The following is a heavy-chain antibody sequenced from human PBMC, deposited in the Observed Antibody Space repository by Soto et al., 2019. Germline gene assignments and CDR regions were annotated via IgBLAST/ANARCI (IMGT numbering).Heavy chain of an antibody. CDR1: GFSLTTRAWG. D-gene: IGHD3-16*01. Sequence: QITLKESGPTLVTPTQTLTLTCTFSGFSLTTRAWGVGWIRQPPGKDLEWLALIYWNDDKRYSPSLKNRRTITKETSKHHVVLTLTHMDPVDTATFLCANRHDLRVFDVWGQGTLVTVSS. V-gene: IGHV2-5*01. J-gene: IGHJ3*01. CDR2: IYWNDDK. CDR3: ANRHDLRVFDV.